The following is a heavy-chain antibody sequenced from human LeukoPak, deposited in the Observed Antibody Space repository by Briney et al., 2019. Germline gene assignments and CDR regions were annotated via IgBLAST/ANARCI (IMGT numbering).Heavy chain of an antibody. Sequence: GSLRLSCAASGFTFSTYDFHWVRQVPGKGLEWVSSIGSSGDTFYSGSAKGRFTISRENGKNSLYLQMNSLKAGDTALYYCARGASIGFDIWGQGTLVTVSS. CDR3: ARGASIGFDI. V-gene: IGHV3-13*01. CDR2: IGSSGDT. J-gene: IGHJ3*02. CDR1: GFTFSTYD. D-gene: IGHD2-2*01.